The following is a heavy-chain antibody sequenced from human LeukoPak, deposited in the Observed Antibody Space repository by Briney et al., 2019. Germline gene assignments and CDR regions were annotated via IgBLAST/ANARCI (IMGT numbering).Heavy chain of an antibody. J-gene: IGHJ4*02. CDR2: INTDGTTT. D-gene: IGHD1-1*01. V-gene: IGHV3-74*01. Sequence: PGGSLRLSCAASGFIFSSYWMHWVRQAPGKGLVWVSRINTDGTTTNYADSVKGRFTISRDNAKNTLFLQMNSLRAEDTTVYYCARDLTWNQIDYWGQGSLVTVSS. CDR3: ARDLTWNQIDY. CDR1: GFIFSSYW.